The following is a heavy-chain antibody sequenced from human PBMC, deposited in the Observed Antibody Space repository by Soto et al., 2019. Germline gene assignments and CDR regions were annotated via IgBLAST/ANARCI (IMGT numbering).Heavy chain of an antibody. V-gene: IGHV4-39*01. CDR2: IYYSGST. J-gene: IGHJ4*02. CDR1: GGSISSDSYY. CDR3: ASAPDSSGLFDY. Sequence: TSETLSLTCTVSGGSISSDSYYWGWIRQSPEKGLEWIASIYYSGSTYYNPSLKSRVTISVDTSKNQFSLKLSSVTAADTAVYYCASAPDSSGLFDYWGQGTLVTVSS. D-gene: IGHD3-22*01.